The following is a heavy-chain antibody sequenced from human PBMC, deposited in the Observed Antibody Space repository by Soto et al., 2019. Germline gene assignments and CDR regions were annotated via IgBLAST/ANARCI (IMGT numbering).Heavy chain of an antibody. V-gene: IGHV4-39*01. Sequence: QLQLQESGPGLVKPSETLSLTCTVSGGSISSSSYYWGWIRQPPGKGLEWIGSIYYSGSTYYNPSLKSRVTISVDTSKNQFSLKLSAVTAADTAVYYCALSALGGLRLGELSPYLDYWGQGTLVTVSS. J-gene: IGHJ4*02. CDR1: GGSISSSSYY. D-gene: IGHD3-16*02. CDR2: IYYSGST. CDR3: ALSALGGLRLGELSPYLDY.